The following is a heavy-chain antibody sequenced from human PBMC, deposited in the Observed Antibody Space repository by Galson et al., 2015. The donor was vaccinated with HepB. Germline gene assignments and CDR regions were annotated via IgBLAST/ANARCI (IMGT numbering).Heavy chain of an antibody. CDR1: GYTLTDLS. V-gene: IGHV1-24*01. D-gene: IGHD3-3*01. J-gene: IGHJ4*02. CDR2: FEPEDGET. CDR3: ARVCLEWLSHFDY. Sequence: SVKVSCKVSGYTLTDLSMHWVRQAPGKGLEWMGGFEPEDGETIYAQKFQGRVTMTEDTSTDTAYMELSSLRSEDTAVYYCARVCLEWLSHFDYWGQGTLVNVSS.